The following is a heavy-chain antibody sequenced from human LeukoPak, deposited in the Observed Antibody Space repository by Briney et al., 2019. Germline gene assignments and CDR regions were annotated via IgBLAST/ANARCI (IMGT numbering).Heavy chain of an antibody. V-gene: IGHV3-23*01. Sequence: GGSLRLSCAASGFTFSSYAMSWVRQAPGKGLEWVSAISGSGGSTYYADSVKGRFTISRDNSKNTLYLQMNSLRAEDTAVYYCAKGSYYYDSSGYYRIEYYFDYWGQGTLVTVSS. CDR3: AKGSYYYDSSGYYRIEYYFDY. J-gene: IGHJ4*02. CDR2: ISGSGGST. CDR1: GFTFSSYA. D-gene: IGHD3-22*01.